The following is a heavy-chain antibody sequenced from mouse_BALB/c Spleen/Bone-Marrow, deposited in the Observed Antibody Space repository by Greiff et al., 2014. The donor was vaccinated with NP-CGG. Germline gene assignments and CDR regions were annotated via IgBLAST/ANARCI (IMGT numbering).Heavy chain of an antibody. CDR1: GFNIKDTY. J-gene: IGHJ3*01. V-gene: IGHV14-3*02. Sequence: VQLKESGAELVKPGASVKLSCTASGFNIKDTYMHWVEQRPEQGLEWIGGIDPAHGNTKYDPKFLGKATITADTSSNTAYLQLSSLTSEDTAVYYCVRGGWLLLFAYWGQGTLVTVSA. D-gene: IGHD2-3*01. CDR3: VRGGWLLLFAY. CDR2: IDPAHGNT.